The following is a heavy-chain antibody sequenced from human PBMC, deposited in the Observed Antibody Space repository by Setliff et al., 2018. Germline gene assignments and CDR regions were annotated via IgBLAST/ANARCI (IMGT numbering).Heavy chain of an antibody. D-gene: IGHD5-18*01. CDR2: INAGNGNT. Sequence: ASVKVSCKASGYTFTSYAMHWVRQAPGQRPEWMGWINAGNGNTKYSQKFQGRVTITRDTSASTAYMELSSLRSEDTAVYYCASSFLVDTAMVTLLDAFDIWGQGTMVTVSS. V-gene: IGHV1-3*01. CDR3: ASSFLVDTAMVTLLDAFDI. J-gene: IGHJ3*02. CDR1: GYTFTSYA.